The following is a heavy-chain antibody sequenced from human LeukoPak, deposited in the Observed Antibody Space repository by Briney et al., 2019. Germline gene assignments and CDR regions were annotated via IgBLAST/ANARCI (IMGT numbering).Heavy chain of an antibody. CDR2: INPNSGGT. D-gene: IGHD2-2*01. J-gene: IGHJ4*02. CDR3: ARGRGVVPAAITFDY. Sequence: GASVKVSCKASGYTLTGYYMHWVRQAPGQGVEWMGWINPNSGGTNYAQKFQGRVTMTRDTSISTAYMELSRLRSDDTAVYYCARGRGVVPAAITFDYWGQGTLVTVSS. V-gene: IGHV1-2*02. CDR1: GYTLTGYY.